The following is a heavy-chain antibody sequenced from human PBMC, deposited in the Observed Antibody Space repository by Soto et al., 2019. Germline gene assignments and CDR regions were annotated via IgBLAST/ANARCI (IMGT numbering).Heavy chain of an antibody. CDR2: IYYSGST. V-gene: IGHV4-31*03. CDR3: ARVGYYDSSGYPEYWYFDL. Sequence: QVQLQESGPGLVKPSQTLSLTCTVSGGSISSGGYYWSWIRQHPGKGLEWIGYIYYSGSTYYNPSLKSRVTISVDTSKNQFSLKLSSVTAADTAVYYCARVGYYDSSGYPEYWYFDLWGRGTLVTVSS. D-gene: IGHD3-22*01. J-gene: IGHJ2*01. CDR1: GGSISSGGYY.